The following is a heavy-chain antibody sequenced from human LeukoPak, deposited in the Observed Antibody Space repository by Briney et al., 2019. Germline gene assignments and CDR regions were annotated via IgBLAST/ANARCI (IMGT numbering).Heavy chain of an antibody. CDR3: ARVFDSRGMDV. CDR1: GGSFSGYY. Sequence: SETLSLTCAVYGGSFSGYYWSWIRQPPGKGLEWIGEINHSGSTNYNPSLKSRVTISVDTSKNQFSLKLSSVTAADTAVYYCARVFDSRGMDVRGQGTTVTASS. D-gene: IGHD3-3*01. J-gene: IGHJ6*02. CDR2: INHSGST. V-gene: IGHV4-34*01.